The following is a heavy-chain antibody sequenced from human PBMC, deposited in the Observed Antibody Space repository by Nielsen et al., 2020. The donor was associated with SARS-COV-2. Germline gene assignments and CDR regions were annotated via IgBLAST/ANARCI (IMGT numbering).Heavy chain of an antibody. V-gene: IGHV7-4-1*02. D-gene: IGHD1-20*01. CDR1: GYTFTSYA. Sequence: ASVKVSCKASGYTFTSYAMNWVRQAPGQGLEWMGWINTNTGNPTYAQGFTGRFVFSLDTSVSTAYLQISSLKAEDTAVYYCARGGITGRGYYYYGMDVWGQGTTVTVSS. CDR3: ARGGITGRGYYYYGMDV. J-gene: IGHJ6*02. CDR2: INTNTGNP.